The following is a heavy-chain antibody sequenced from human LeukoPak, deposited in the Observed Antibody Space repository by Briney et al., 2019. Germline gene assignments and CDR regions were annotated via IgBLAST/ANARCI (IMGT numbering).Heavy chain of an antibody. CDR1: GGSISSYY. V-gene: IGHV4-4*07. D-gene: IGHD3-22*01. Sequence: SGTLSLTCTVSGGSISSYYWSWIRQPAGKGLEWIGRIYTSGSTNYNPSLKSRVTMSVDTSKNQFSLKLSSVTAADTAVYYCARDQYYYDSSGDDAFDIWGQGTMVTVSS. CDR2: IYTSGST. J-gene: IGHJ3*02. CDR3: ARDQYYYDSSGDDAFDI.